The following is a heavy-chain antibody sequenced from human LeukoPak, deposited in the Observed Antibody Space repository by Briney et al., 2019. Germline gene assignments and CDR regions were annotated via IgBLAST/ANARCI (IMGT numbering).Heavy chain of an antibody. Sequence: GGSLRLSCAASGFTFSSYEMNWVRQAPGKGLEWVSYISSSSSTIYYADSVKGRFTISRDNAKNSLYLQMNSLRAEDTAVYYCAREGRNYFDYWGQGTLVTVSS. J-gene: IGHJ4*02. V-gene: IGHV3-48*01. CDR3: AREGRNYFDY. D-gene: IGHD1-14*01. CDR1: GFTFSSYE. CDR2: ISSSSSTI.